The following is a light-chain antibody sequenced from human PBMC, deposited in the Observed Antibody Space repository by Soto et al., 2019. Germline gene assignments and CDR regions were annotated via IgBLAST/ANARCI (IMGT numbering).Light chain of an antibody. Sequence: DIQMTQSPSTLSASVGDRVTITCRASQSIGTWLAWYQQKPGKAPKVLIYKASSLESGVPSRFSGSGSGTEFSLTISSLQPDDFATYYCQQFNMYPYTFGQGTKLEIK. CDR1: QSIGTW. V-gene: IGKV1-5*03. J-gene: IGKJ2*01. CDR3: QQFNMYPYT. CDR2: KAS.